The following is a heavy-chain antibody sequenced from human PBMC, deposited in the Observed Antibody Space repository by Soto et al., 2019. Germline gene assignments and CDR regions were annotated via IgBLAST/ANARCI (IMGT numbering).Heavy chain of an antibody. CDR2: ISGSGGST. J-gene: IGHJ5*02. CDR1: GFTFSSYA. CDR3: ANESVRWVVPAVMEDWFDL. V-gene: IGHV3-23*01. Sequence: EVQLLESGGGLVQPGGSLRLSCAASGFTFSSYAMSWVRQAPGKGLEWVSAISGSGGSTYYADSVKGRFTISRDNSKNTLYLQMNGLGAEETAVCYCANESVRWVVPAVMEDWFDLWGQGSLVTVFS. D-gene: IGHD2-2*01.